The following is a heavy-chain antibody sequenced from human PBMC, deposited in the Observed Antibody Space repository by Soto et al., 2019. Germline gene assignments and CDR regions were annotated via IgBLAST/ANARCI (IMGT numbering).Heavy chain of an antibody. CDR2: ILHDGNNK. CDR3: AKAGYCDGSSCYHYFDY. D-gene: IGHD2-15*01. J-gene: IGHJ4*02. CDR1: GFIFSASG. Sequence: QVQLVESGGGVVQPGGSLRLSCAASGFIFSASGMHWVRQAPDKGLEWVAVILHDGNNKYYANSVNGRFTISRDNSKNTLYLQMNSLRAEDTGVYYCAKAGYCDGSSCYHYFDYWGQGTLVTVSS. V-gene: IGHV3-30*18.